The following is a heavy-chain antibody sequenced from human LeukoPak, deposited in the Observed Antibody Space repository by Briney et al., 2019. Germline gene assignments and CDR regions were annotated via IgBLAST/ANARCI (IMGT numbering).Heavy chain of an antibody. V-gene: IGHV4-59*01. CDR2: IYYSGST. J-gene: IGHJ5*02. D-gene: IGHD6-13*01. CDR3: AREAYSSSWYPNWFDP. CDR1: GGSISSYY. Sequence: PSETLSLTCTVSGGSISSYYWSWIRQPPGKGLEWIGYIYYSGSTNYNPSLKSRVTILVDTSKNQFSLKLSSVTAADTAVYYCAREAYSSSWYPNWFDPWGQGTLVTVSS.